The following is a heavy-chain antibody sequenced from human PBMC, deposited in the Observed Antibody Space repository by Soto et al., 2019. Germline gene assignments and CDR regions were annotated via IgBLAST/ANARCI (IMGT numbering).Heavy chain of an antibody. CDR2: ISAYNGNT. D-gene: IGHD3-22*01. CDR1: GYTFTSYG. J-gene: IGHJ3*02. V-gene: IGHV1-18*01. CDR3: GRGLGYYDSSGYYTPYYGAFDI. Sequence: WASVKVSCKASGYTFTSYGISWVRQAPGQGLEWMGWISAYNGNTNYAQKLQGRVTMTTDTSTSTAYMELRSLRSDDTAVYYCGRGLGYYDSSGYYTPYYGAFDIWGQGTMVTVSS.